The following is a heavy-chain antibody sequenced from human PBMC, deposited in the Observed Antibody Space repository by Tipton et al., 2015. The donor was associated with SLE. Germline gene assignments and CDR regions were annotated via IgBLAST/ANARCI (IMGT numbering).Heavy chain of an antibody. J-gene: IGHJ4*02. CDR1: GFTFGSYA. D-gene: IGHD6-6*01. Sequence: SLRLSCAASGFTFGSYAMSWVRQAPGKGLEWVSIIYGDYNTYYADSVKGRFTISRDNAKNSLYLQMNSLRAEDTALYYCTIEYSSSDAFDFWGQGTLVTVSS. V-gene: IGHV3-23*03. CDR3: TIEYSSSDAFDF. CDR2: IIYGDYNT.